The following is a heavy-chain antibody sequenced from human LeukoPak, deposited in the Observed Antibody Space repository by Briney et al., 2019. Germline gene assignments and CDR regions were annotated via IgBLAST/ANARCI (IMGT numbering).Heavy chain of an antibody. Sequence: PSETLSLTCTVSGGSISSGGYYWSWIRQPPGKGLEWIGYIYHSGSTYYNPSLKSRVTISVDRSKNQFSLKLSPVTAADTAVYYCARLVVPAATFDYWGQGTLVTVSS. CDR2: IYHSGST. V-gene: IGHV4-30-2*01. J-gene: IGHJ4*02. CDR1: GGSISSGGYY. D-gene: IGHD2-2*01. CDR3: ARLVVPAATFDY.